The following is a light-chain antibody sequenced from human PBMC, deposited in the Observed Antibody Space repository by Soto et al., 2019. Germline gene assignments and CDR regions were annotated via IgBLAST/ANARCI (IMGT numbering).Light chain of an antibody. J-gene: IGKJ1*01. Sequence: DIQMTQSPSTLSASVGDRVTITCRASQSISSWLAWYQQKPGKAPNLLIYDASSLESGVPSRFSGSGSGTEFTLTISSLQPDDFATYYCQQYNSYLWTFDQGTKVEIK. CDR2: DAS. CDR1: QSISSW. CDR3: QQYNSYLWT. V-gene: IGKV1-5*01.